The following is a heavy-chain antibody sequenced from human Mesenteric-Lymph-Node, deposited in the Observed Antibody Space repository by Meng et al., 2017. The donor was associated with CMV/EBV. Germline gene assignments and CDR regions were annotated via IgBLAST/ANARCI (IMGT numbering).Heavy chain of an antibody. CDR2: INPNSGGT. J-gene: IGHJ4*02. D-gene: IGHD7-27*01. CDR3: AKDLGNGVDY. Sequence: SCKASGYTFTGYLMHWVRQAPGQGLEWMGRINPNSGGTNYAQKFQGRVTMTRDTSISTACMELSRLRSDDTAVYYCAKDLGNGVDYWGQGTLVTVSS. V-gene: IGHV1-2*06. CDR1: GYTFTGYL.